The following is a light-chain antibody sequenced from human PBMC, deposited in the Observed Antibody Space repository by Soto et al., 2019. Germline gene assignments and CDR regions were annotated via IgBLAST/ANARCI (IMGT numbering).Light chain of an antibody. Sequence: QSALTQPASVSGSPGQSITISCTGTSSDVGSYNLVSWYQHLPGKAPKLMIFEVTKRPSGVSTRFSGSKAVNTASLTISGLQAEDEADYYCSSYAGSSIFVVFGGGTQLTVL. J-gene: IGLJ2*01. V-gene: IGLV2-23*02. CDR3: SSYAGSSIFVV. CDR2: EVT. CDR1: SSDVGSYNL.